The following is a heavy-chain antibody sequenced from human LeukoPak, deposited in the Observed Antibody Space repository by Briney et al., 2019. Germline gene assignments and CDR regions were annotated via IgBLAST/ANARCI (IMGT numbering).Heavy chain of an antibody. CDR3: ARPYDHVWRDAFDI. D-gene: IGHD3-16*01. Sequence: GGSLRLSCAASGFTFSSYWMSWVRQAPGKGLEWVANIKQDGSEKYYVDSVKGRFTISRDNAKNSLYLQMNSLRAEDTAVYYCARPYDHVWRDAFDIWGQGTMVTVSS. V-gene: IGHV3-7*01. CDR1: GFTFSSYW. J-gene: IGHJ3*02. CDR2: IKQDGSEK.